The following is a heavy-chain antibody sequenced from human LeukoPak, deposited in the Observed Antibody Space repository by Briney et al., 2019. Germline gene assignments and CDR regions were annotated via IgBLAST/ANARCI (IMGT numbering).Heavy chain of an antibody. CDR2: ISYDGTNK. J-gene: IGHJ4*02. CDR3: ARVELYASGWYGSIDY. D-gene: IGHD6-19*01. Sequence: GGSLRLSCAASGFTFSSYGMHWVRRAPGKGLDWVAVISYDGTNKYYADSVRGRFTISRDNSKNTLYLQMDSLRTEDTAVYYCARVELYASGWYGSIDYWGQGTLVAVSS. CDR1: GFTFSSYG. V-gene: IGHV3-30*03.